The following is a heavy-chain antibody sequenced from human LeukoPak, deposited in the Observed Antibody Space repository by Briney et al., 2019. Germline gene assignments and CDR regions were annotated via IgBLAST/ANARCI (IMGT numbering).Heavy chain of an antibody. CDR3: ASENDAFDI. CDR1: GFTSNIYP. J-gene: IGHJ3*02. CDR2: IAYDGSYK. Sequence: GGSLRLSCAASGFTSNIYPMHWVRQAPGKGLEWVAVIAYDGSYKYYADSVKGRFTISRDNSKSTLYLLMNSLRAEDTAVYYCASENDAFDIWGPGTVVTVSS. V-gene: IGHV3-30*04.